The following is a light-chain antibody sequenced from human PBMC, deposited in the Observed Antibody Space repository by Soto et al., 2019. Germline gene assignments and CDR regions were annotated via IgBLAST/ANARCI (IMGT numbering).Light chain of an antibody. CDR2: GNS. Sequence: VLTQPPSVSGAPGQRVTISCTGSSSNVGAGYDVHWYQQLPGTAPKLLIYGNSNRPSGVPDRFSGSKSGTSASLAITGLQAEDEADYYCQSYDSSLSGSGVFGTGTKLTVL. J-gene: IGLJ1*01. V-gene: IGLV1-40*01. CDR3: QSYDSSLSGSGV. CDR1: SSNVGAGYD.